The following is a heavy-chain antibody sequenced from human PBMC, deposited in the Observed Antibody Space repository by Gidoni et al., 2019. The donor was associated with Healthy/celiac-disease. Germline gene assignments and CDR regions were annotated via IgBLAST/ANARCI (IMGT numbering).Heavy chain of an antibody. CDR2: IYYSGST. CDR3: ARDLDYGDRTDYYMDV. CDR1: GGSISSYY. Sequence: QLQLQESCPVLVTPSETLSLTCTVSGGSISSYYWSWIRQPPGKGLEWIGYIYYSGSTNYNPSLKSRVTISVDTSKNQFSLKLSSVTAADTAVYYCARDLDYGDRTDYYMDVWGKGTTVTVSS. D-gene: IGHD4-17*01. J-gene: IGHJ6*03. V-gene: IGHV4-59*01.